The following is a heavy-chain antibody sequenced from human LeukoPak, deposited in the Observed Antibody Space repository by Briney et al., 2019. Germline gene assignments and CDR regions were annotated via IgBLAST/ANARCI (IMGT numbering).Heavy chain of an antibody. CDR1: GYTFTGYY. J-gene: IGHJ4*02. V-gene: IGHV1-18*04. Sequence: EASVKVSCKASGYTFTGYYMHWVRQAPGQGLEWMGWISAYNGNTNYAQKLQGRVTMTTDTSTSTAYMELRSLRSDDTAVYYCARGRGYSYGVREIDYWGQGTLVTVSS. D-gene: IGHD5-18*01. CDR3: ARGRGYSYGVREIDY. CDR2: ISAYNGNT.